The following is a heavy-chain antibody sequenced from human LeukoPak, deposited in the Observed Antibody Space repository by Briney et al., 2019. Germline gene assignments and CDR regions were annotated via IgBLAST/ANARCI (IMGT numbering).Heavy chain of an antibody. CDR1: GFTFSSYS. Sequence: PGGSLRLSFAASGFTFSSYSINGLRQAPGKGLEWVSSISSSSSYIYYADSVKGLFTISRDNAKNSLYLQMNSLRAEDTDVYYCARDSGVRDFDCWGQGSLVTVSS. V-gene: IGHV3-21*01. D-gene: IGHD3-3*01. CDR2: ISSSSSYI. J-gene: IGHJ4*02. CDR3: ARDSGVRDFDC.